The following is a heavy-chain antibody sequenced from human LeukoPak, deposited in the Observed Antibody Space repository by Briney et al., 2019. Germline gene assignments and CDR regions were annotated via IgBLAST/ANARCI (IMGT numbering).Heavy chain of an antibody. Sequence: SETLSLTCTVSGGSITNYYWTWIRQPAGKGLEWIGRIYSSGTTTYNPSLRSRVDMSVDTSKNQFSLKLRSVTAADTALYYCARVSTIRVAGNSYYYAMDVWGQGTTVIVSS. D-gene: IGHD6-19*01. CDR3: ARVSTIRVAGNSYYYAMDV. CDR1: GGSITNYY. CDR2: IYSSGTT. J-gene: IGHJ6*02. V-gene: IGHV4-4*07.